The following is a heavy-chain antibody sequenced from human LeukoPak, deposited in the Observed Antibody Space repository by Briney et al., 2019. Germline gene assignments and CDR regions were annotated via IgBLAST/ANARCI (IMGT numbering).Heavy chain of an antibody. V-gene: IGHV3-21*01. CDR3: ARAGAMTTVTDDYFDY. J-gene: IGHJ4*02. CDR2: ISSSSSYI. D-gene: IGHD4-17*01. CDR1: GFTFSSYS. Sequence: PGGSLRLSCAASGFTFSSYSMNWVRQAPGKGLEWVSSISSSSSYIYYADSVKGRFTISRDNAKNSLYLQMNSLRAEDTAVYYCARAGAMTTVTDDYFDYWGQGTLVTVSS.